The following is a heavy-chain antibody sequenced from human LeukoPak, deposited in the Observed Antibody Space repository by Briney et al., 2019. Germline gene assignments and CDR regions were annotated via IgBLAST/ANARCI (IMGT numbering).Heavy chain of an antibody. V-gene: IGHV3-23*01. Sequence: GGSMTLSWSADTLSFSSYGMSWVRQVAGKWMEWESAISDSGRSTTYADSVKGWLTMSTDNSKKTMYLQMNRLRAKGTAVYFCAKDHSYYYDSSCSYDWGQGTLVTVSS. D-gene: IGHD3-22*01. CDR2: ISDSGRST. J-gene: IGHJ4*02. CDR1: TLSFSSYG. CDR3: AKDHSYYYDSSCSYD.